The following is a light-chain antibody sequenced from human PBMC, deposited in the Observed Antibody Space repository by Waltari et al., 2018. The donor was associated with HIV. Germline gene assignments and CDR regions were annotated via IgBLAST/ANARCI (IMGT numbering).Light chain of an antibody. CDR1: SSDIGYYDS. Sequence: QSALTQPASVSGSPGQSVTISCTGTSSDIGYYDSGPWYQKPPRKAPKLMMYEVNNRPSGISIRFSGSTSGNTASLTISGLQAEDEADYYCSSHTTSSTLYVFGTGTKVTVL. CDR3: SSHTTSSTLYV. CDR2: EVN. J-gene: IGLJ1*01. V-gene: IGLV2-14*01.